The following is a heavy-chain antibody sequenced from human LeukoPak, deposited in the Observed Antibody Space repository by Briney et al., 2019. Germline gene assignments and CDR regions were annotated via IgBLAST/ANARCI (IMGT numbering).Heavy chain of an antibody. V-gene: IGHV4-59*01. CDR1: GDSMSSYF. CDR2: IYQTTT. D-gene: IGHD1-14*01. J-gene: IGHJ6*04. CDR3: ARKFPGRTEDV. Sequence: SETLSLTCTVSGDSMSSYFWTWVRQFPGKGLEWVGYIYQTTTTYNPSLKGRVTISADMSQNQLSLKVTSVTAADTAVYYCARKFPGRTEDVWGKGTTVIVSS.